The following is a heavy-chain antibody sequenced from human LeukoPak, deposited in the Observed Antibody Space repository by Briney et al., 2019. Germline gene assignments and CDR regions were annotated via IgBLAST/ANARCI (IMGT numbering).Heavy chain of an antibody. D-gene: IGHD4-23*01. J-gene: IGHJ4*02. CDR2: ISGSGGST. V-gene: IGHV3-23*01. CDR1: GFTFSSYA. CDR3: AKDQATVVSSGPPSTDY. Sequence: GGSLRLSCAASGFTFSSYAMSWVRQAPGKGLEWVSAISGSGGSTYYADSVKGRFTISRDNSKNTLYLQMNSLRAEDTAVYYCAKDQATVVSSGPPSTDYGGQGTLVTVSS.